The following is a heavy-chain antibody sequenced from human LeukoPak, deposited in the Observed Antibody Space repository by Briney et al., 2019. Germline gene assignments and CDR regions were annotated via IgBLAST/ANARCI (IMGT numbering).Heavy chain of an antibody. CDR3: ARDQYSSGWTDYYYYYGMDV. D-gene: IGHD6-19*01. CDR2: ISSSSSYI. Sequence: GGSLRLSCAASGFTFSSYSMNWVRQAPGKGLEWVSSISSSSSYIYYADSVKGRFTISRDNAKNSLYLQMNSPRAEDTAVYYCARDQYSSGWTDYYYYYGMDVWGQGTTVTVSS. CDR1: GFTFSSYS. V-gene: IGHV3-21*01. J-gene: IGHJ6*02.